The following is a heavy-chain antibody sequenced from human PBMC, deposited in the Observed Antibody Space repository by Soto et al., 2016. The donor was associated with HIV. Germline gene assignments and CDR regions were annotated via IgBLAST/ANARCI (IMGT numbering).Heavy chain of an antibody. CDR2: IYSGGST. V-gene: IGHV3-66*01. CDR3: ARDPNSGSYQAGY. CDR1: GFTVSIDY. D-gene: IGHD1-26*01. Sequence: EVRLVESGGGLVQPGGSLRLSCAASGFTVSIDYMTWVRQAPGKGLEWVSVIYSGGSTYYADSVKGRFTMSRGNYKNTVFLQMNSLRVEDTAVYYCARDPNSGSYQAGYWGQGTLVTVSS. J-gene: IGHJ4*02.